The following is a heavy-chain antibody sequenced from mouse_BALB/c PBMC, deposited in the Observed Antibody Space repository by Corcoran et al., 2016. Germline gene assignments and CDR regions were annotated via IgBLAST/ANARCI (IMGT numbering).Heavy chain of an antibody. CDR2: INHYKDGK. Sequence: EVQLQQSGPELVKPGASVKMSCKASGYTFTSYVMHWVKQKPGQGLEWIGYINHYKDGKKYNEKFKGKAKLTSEKSSSTAYMNLSSMTSEHSAVYYCARLYPGIAMDDWSQGTSFTASS. CDR3: ARLYPGIAMDD. J-gene: IGHJ4*01. V-gene: IGHV1S136*01. CDR1: GYTFTSYV.